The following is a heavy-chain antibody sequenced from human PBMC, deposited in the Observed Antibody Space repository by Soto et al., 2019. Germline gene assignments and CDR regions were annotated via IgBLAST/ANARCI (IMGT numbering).Heavy chain of an antibody. CDR1: RFNFSAAW. D-gene: IGHD6-19*01. Sequence: EMQLVQSGGGLVKPGGSLRLSCVASRFNFSAAWLNWIRQAPGKGLEWVGRIKPKSEGETADYTAPVRGRFTISREDSQNTLHLQMDSLKTADPAVYYCATVPYNSGPTWGLGVLVTVSS. CDR3: ATVPYNSGPT. V-gene: IGHV3-15*07. CDR2: IKPKSEGETA. J-gene: IGHJ4*02.